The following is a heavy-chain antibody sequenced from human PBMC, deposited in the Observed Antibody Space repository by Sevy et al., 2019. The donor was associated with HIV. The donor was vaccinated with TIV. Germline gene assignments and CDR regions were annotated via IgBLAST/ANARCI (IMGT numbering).Heavy chain of an antibody. D-gene: IGHD2-21*02. V-gene: IGHV3-21*01. J-gene: IGHJ4*02. Sequence: GGYLRLSCTASGFTFSSFSMSWVRQAPGKGLEWVASINSRSTYIYHADPVKGRFTISRDNAKNSLYLQMNSLRAEDTAVYYCARDPSPGITAIQDYWGPGTLVIVSS. CDR3: ARDPSPGITAIQDY. CDR1: GFTFSSFS. CDR2: INSRSTYI.